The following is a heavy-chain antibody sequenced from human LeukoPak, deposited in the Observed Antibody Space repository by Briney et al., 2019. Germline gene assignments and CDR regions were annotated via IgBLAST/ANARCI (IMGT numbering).Heavy chain of an antibody. CDR1: GFTFSSYS. J-gene: IGHJ4*02. Sequence: GGSLRLSCAASGFTFSSYSMNWVRQAPGKGLEWVSYISSSSSTIYYADSVKGRFTISRDNSKNTLYLQMNSLRAEDTAVYYCAKDISVVPAATLDYWGQGTLVTVSS. CDR3: AKDISVVPAATLDY. V-gene: IGHV3-48*01. D-gene: IGHD2-2*01. CDR2: ISSSSSTI.